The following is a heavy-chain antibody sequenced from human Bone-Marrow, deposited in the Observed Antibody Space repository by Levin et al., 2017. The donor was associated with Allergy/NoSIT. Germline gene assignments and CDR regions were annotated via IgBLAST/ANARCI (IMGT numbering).Heavy chain of an antibody. CDR2: IYDTGSP. D-gene: IGHD3-22*01. CDR1: GYSISSGSY. J-gene: IGHJ4*02. Sequence: SETLSLTCAVSGYSISSGSYWGWIRQSPGKGLEWIGRIYDTGSPYYKPSLKSRVTISGDKSKNQFSLKLTSVTAADTAVYYCAREVRDYSGTYFAFDSWGQGTLVTVSS. CDR3: AREVRDYSGTYFAFDS. V-gene: IGHV4-38-2*02.